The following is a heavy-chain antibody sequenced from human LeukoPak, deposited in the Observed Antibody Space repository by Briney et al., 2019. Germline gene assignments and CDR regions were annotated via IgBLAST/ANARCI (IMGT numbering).Heavy chain of an antibody. Sequence: GGSLRLSCAASGFTFSSYAMSWVRQAPGKGLEWVANIKQDGSEKYYVDSVKGRFTISRDNAKNSLYLQMNSLRAEDTAVYYCARADFWSGYSVNFDYWGQGTLVTVSS. CDR3: ARADFWSGYSVNFDY. CDR1: GFTFSSYA. J-gene: IGHJ4*02. D-gene: IGHD3-3*01. CDR2: IKQDGSEK. V-gene: IGHV3-7*01.